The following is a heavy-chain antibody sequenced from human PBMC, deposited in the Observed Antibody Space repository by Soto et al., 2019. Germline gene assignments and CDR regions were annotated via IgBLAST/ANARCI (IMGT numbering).Heavy chain of an antibody. J-gene: IGHJ3*02. CDR3: TSPAGVTTPSGIDI. V-gene: IGHV5-51*01. CDR1: GYNFATYW. D-gene: IGHD4-17*01. Sequence: GESLKISCTGSGYNFATYWIGWVRQMPGKGLEWMGIIYPGDSETRYSPSFQGQVTISADKSISTAYVQWSSLKASDTATYYCTSPAGVTTPSGIDIWGQGTMVTVSS. CDR2: IYPGDSET.